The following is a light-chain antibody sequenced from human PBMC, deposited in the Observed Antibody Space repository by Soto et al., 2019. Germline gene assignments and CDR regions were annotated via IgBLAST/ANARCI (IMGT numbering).Light chain of an antibody. J-gene: IGKJ2*01. CDR2: SAS. CDR1: QSVSGY. V-gene: IGKV3-11*01. CDR3: QQRSRWPYT. Sequence: EVVLTQSPVTLSLSPGERATLTCRASQSVSGYLAWYQHKPGQTPRPLVYSASKRAPGTPARFSGSGSGTDFILTISSLEPEDFTVYYCQQRSRWPYTFGPGTKLEI.